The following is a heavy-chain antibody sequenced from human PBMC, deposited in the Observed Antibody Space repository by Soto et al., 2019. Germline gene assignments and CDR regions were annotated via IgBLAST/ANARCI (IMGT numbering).Heavy chain of an antibody. D-gene: IGHD1-20*01. CDR3: ARDNWTSY. V-gene: IGHV3-74*01. Sequence: EVQLVESGGGLVQPGGSVRLSCAASGFTFSSYWMHWVRQAPGKGLMWVSRIHNDGSTTRYADSVKGRFTISRDNAKNTLYLKLSSLRVEDTAVYYCARDNWTSYWGQGTLVTVSA. CDR2: IHNDGSTT. J-gene: IGHJ4*01. CDR1: GFTFSSYW.